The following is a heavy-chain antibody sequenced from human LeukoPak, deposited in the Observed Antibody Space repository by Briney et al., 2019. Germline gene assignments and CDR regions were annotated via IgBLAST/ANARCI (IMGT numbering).Heavy chain of an antibody. CDR2: ISSGSSHI. CDR1: GFTFSSYS. J-gene: IGHJ1*01. Sequence: GGSLRLSCAASGFTFSSYSKNWVRQAPGKGLEWVSLISSGSSHIYYADSVKGRFTISRDNAKNSLYLQMNSLRAEDTAVYYFTSDLGPHWGQGTLVTVSS. CDR3: TSDLGPH. V-gene: IGHV3-21*01.